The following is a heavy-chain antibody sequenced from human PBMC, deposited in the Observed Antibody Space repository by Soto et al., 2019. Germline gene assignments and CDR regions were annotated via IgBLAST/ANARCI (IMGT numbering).Heavy chain of an antibody. D-gene: IGHD6-13*01. Sequence: EVQLVESGGGLVQPGGSLRLSCAASGFTFSSYWMHWVRQAPGKGLVWVSRINSDGSSTSYADSVKGRFTISRDNAKNTLYLQMNSLRAEDSAVYYCARERGKAAAVHFDYWGQGTLVTVSS. CDR2: INSDGSST. CDR1: GFTFSSYW. CDR3: ARERGKAAAVHFDY. V-gene: IGHV3-74*01. J-gene: IGHJ4*02.